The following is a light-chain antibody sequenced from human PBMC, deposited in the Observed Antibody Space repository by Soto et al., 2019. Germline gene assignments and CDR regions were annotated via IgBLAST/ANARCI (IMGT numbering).Light chain of an antibody. CDR1: QSIRSN. CDR3: QQYHIWPPWT. J-gene: IGKJ1*01. Sequence: EIVMTQSPATLSVSPGERATLSCRASQSIRSNLAWYQQRPGQAPRLLMYGASTRADGIPARFTGSGSGTEFTLTISSLQSEDFAVYYCQQYHIWPPWTSGQGTKVDI. V-gene: IGKV3-15*01. CDR2: GAS.